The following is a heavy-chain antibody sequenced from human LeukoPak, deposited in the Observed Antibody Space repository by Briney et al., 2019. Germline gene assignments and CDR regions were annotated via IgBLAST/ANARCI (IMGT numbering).Heavy chain of an antibody. CDR3: AKGRYYFYGSGSYYLDN. J-gene: IGHJ4*02. D-gene: IGHD3-10*01. CDR1: GFTFSNYG. CDR2: ILYDGSTT. V-gene: IGHV3-30*18. Sequence: PGRSLRLSCAASGFTFSNYGMHWVRQAPGKGLEWVAVILYDGSTTYYGDSVKGRFTISRDNSKNTLYLQMYSPRAEDTAVYYCAKGRYYFYGSGSYYLDNWGQGTLVTVSS.